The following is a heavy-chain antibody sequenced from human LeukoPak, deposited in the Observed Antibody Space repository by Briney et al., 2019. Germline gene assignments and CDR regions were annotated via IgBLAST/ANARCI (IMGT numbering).Heavy chain of an antibody. CDR3: ARDMFYYSSGSYFGLDY. CDR2: ISYSGNT. D-gene: IGHD3-10*01. J-gene: IGHJ4*02. CDR1: GYSISSGYY. V-gene: IGHV4-38-2*02. Sequence: SETLSLTCTVSGYSISSGYYWSWIRQPAGKGLEWIGRISYSGNTDYNPSLKGRVTMSVEASKSQVSLKLRSVTAADTAMYYCARDMFYYSSGSYFGLDYWGQGTLLTVSS.